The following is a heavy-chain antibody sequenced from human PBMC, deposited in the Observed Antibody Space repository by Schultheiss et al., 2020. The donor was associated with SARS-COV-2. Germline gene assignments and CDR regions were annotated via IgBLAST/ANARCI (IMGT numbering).Heavy chain of an antibody. Sequence: GGSLRLSCAVSGGSISSSNWWSWVRQPPGKGLEWVSSISSSTNYIYYADSVKGRFTISRDNAKNTLYLQMNSLRAEDTAVYYCARDGYNSLYNWFDPWGQGTLVTVSS. CDR2: ISSSTNYI. D-gene: IGHD5-24*01. V-gene: IGHV3-21*01. CDR1: GGSISSSN. CDR3: ARDGYNSLYNWFDP. J-gene: IGHJ5*02.